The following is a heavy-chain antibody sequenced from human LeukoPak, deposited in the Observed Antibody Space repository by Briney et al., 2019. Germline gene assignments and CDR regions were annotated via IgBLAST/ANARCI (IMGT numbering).Heavy chain of an antibody. D-gene: IGHD3-9*01. J-gene: IGHJ3*02. Sequence: SETLSLTCTVSGGSISSSSYYWDWLRQPPGQGLEWIGSSYYRGSTYYNPSLKSRVTISVDTSKNQFSLKLSSVTAADTAVYYCASPRPEAAIRYGPIPNDAFDIWGQGTMVTVSS. CDR3: ASPRPEAAIRYGPIPNDAFDI. V-gene: IGHV4-39*01. CDR2: SYYRGST. CDR1: GGSISSSSYY.